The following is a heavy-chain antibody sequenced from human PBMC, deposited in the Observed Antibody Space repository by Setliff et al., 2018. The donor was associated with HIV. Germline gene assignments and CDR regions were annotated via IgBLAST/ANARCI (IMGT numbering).Heavy chain of an antibody. CDR1: GGSFSGHS. CDR2: INHIGST. D-gene: IGHD6-13*01. Sequence: PSEALSLTCAVYGGSFSGHSWTWVRQPPGKGLEWIGEINHIGSTSYNPSLKSRVAMSVDTSKNQFSLKLNSVTAADAGVYYCARGTTGYSSIWYRNGLTYYSYMDVWGKGTEVTVSS. V-gene: IGHV4-34*01. J-gene: IGHJ6*03. CDR3: ARGTTGYSSIWYRNGLTYYSYMDV.